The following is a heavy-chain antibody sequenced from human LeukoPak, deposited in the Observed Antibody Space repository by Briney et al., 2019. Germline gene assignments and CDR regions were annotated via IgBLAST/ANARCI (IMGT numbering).Heavy chain of an antibody. CDR2: IYSGGST. J-gene: IGHJ4*02. Sequence: GGSLRLSCAASGFTVSSNYMSWVRQAPGKGLEWVSVIYSGGSTYYADSVKGRFTISRDNSKNTLYLQMNSLRAEDTAVYYCAKDHSKIQPFDYWGQGTLVTVSS. CDR1: GFTVSSNY. CDR3: AKDHSKIQPFDY. D-gene: IGHD5-18*01. V-gene: IGHV3-66*01.